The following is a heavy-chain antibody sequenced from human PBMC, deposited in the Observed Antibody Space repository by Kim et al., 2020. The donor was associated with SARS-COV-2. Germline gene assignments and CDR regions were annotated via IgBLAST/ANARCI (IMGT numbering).Heavy chain of an antibody. V-gene: IGHV4-39*07. CDR1: GGSISSSSYY. D-gene: IGHD3-10*01. Sequence: SETLSLTCTVSGGSISSSSYYWGWIRQSPGKGLEWIGSIYYSGSTYYNPSLKSRVTISVDTSKNQFSLKLSSVTAADTAVYYCARDSMVRGVTRRGFDPWGQGTLVTVSS. J-gene: IGHJ5*02. CDR3: ARDSMVRGVTRRGFDP. CDR2: IYYSGST.